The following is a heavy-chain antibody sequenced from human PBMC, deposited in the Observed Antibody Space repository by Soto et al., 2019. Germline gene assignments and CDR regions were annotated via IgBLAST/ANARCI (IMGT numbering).Heavy chain of an antibody. CDR2: IYYSGST. D-gene: IGHD3-10*01. Sequence: QVQLQESGPGLVKPSQTLSLTCTVSGGSISSGGYYWSWIRQHPGKGLEWIGYIYYSGSTYYNPSLKSRVTIAVNTSKNQFSLKLSSVTAADTAVYYCAKDRGSGYGSGSPGGGMDVWGQGTTVTVSS. CDR1: GGSISSGGYY. V-gene: IGHV4-31*03. J-gene: IGHJ6*02. CDR3: AKDRGSGYGSGSPGGGMDV.